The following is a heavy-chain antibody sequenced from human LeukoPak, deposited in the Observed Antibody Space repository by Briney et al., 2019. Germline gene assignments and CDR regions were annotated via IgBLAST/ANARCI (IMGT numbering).Heavy chain of an antibody. J-gene: IGHJ4*02. D-gene: IGHD3-22*01. Sequence: ASVKVSCKASGYTFTSYGISWVRQAPGQGLEWMGWISAYNGNTNYAQKLQGRVTITTDTSTSTAYMELRSLRSDDTAVYYCARGPVTMIVVVISDTLLDYWGQGTLVTVSS. V-gene: IGHV1-18*01. CDR2: ISAYNGNT. CDR3: ARGPVTMIVVVISDTLLDY. CDR1: GYTFTSYG.